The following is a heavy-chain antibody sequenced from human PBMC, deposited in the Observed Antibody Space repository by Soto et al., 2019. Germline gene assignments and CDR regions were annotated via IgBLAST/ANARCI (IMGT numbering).Heavy chain of an antibody. V-gene: IGHV1-69*13. Sequence: GAPVKVSCKASGGTFSSHAISWVRQAPGQGLEWMGGVTPMFGTSNCAQKFQGRVTITADESTNTAYMWLSDLRSDDTAVYYCARDRYCGGRTCYRDYNYYYMDVWGQGTTVTVS. CDR1: GGTFSSHA. D-gene: IGHD2-15*01. CDR3: ARDRYCGGRTCYRDYNYYYMDV. J-gene: IGHJ6*03. CDR2: VTPMFGTS.